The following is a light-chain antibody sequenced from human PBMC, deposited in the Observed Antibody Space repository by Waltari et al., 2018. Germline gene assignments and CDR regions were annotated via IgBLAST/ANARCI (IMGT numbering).Light chain of an antibody. J-gene: IGKJ2*01. CDR2: GSS. Sequence: DIQMTQSPSSLSASVGDSITITCRASQSVSNYLNWYQQNPGKPPKLLIFGSSSLQSAVPSRFSGSGSGTDFTLTISSLQPEDFATYYCQQTYSVLYTFGQGTKLQI. CDR3: QQTYSVLYT. CDR1: QSVSNY. V-gene: IGKV1-39*01.